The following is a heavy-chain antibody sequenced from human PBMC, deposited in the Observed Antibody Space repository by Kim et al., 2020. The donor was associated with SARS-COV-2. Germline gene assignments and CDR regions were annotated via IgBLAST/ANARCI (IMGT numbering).Heavy chain of an antibody. CDR1: GGSISRSNSH. D-gene: IGHD1-26*01. J-gene: IGHJ5*02. CDR2: VYYSGST. Sequence: SETLSLTCTVSGGSISRSNSHWGWIRQPPGKGLEWIGSVYYSGSTFYNPSLKSRVTISVDTSENQLSLKLTSVTAADTAVYYCARLEMNGIGGRRWFDP. CDR3: ARLEMNGIGGRRWFDP. V-gene: IGHV4-39*01.